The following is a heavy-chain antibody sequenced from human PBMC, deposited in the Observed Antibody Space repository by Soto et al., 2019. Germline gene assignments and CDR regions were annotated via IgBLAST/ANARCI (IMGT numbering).Heavy chain of an antibody. CDR3: ARERSAAGTGWFDP. V-gene: IGHV1-8*01. D-gene: IGHD6-13*01. CDR2: MNPHSGNT. J-gene: IGHJ5*02. Sequence: QVQLVQSGAEVKKPGASVKVSCKASGYTFTSYDINWVRQATGQGLEWIGWMNPHSGNTGYAQKFQGRVTTTRNTSISTAYMELSSLRSEDTAVYYCARERSAAGTGWFDPWGQGTLVTVSS. CDR1: GYTFTSYD.